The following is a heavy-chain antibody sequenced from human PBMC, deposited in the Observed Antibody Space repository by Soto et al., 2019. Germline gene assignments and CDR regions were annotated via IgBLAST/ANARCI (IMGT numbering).Heavy chain of an antibody. D-gene: IGHD1-26*01. CDR3: ARAKGRAAPTPAYYYYYGMDV. CDR2: INHSGST. Sequence: SETLSLTCAVYGGSFSGYYWSWIRQPPGKGLEWIGEINHSGSTNYNPSLKSRVTISVDTSKNQFSLRLSSVTAADTAVYYCARAKGRAAPTPAYYYYYGMDVWGQGTTVTVSS. V-gene: IGHV4-34*01. CDR1: GGSFSGYY. J-gene: IGHJ6*02.